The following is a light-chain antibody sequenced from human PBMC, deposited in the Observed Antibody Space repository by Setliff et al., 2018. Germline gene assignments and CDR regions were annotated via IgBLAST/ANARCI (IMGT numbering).Light chain of an antibody. V-gene: IGLV2-14*03. CDR1: SNDVGAYDL. CDR2: DVS. CDR3: CAYTASTTYV. Sequence: QSVLTQPASVSGSPGQSITISRSGTSNDVGAYDLVSWYQQHPGKVPKLIIFDVSNRPSGVSHRFSGSKSGNTAPLTISGLQADDEADYYCCAYTASTTYVFVNGTKVTVL. J-gene: IGLJ1*01.